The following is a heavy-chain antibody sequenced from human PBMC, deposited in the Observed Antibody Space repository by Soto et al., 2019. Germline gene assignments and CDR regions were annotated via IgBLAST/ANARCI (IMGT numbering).Heavy chain of an antibody. J-gene: IGHJ5*01. CDR3: ARHSGRFGIAGAVIDS. V-gene: IGHV4-39*01. CDR1: GGSIIDSNYY. D-gene: IGHD6-19*01. Sequence: QLQLQGSGRVLVKPSETLSLSCTVSGGSIIDSNYYWGWIRQPPGKGLKWIGSIYYSGSAYYDPSPPSRATILVDTSKNQSSLILTYVTAADTAGYYCARHSGRFGIAGAVIDSWGQGTLVTVSS. CDR2: IYYSGSA.